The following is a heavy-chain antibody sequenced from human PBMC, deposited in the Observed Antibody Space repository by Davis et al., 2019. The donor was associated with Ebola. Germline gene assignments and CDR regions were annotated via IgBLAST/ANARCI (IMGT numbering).Heavy chain of an antibody. V-gene: IGHV5-10-1*01. CDR3: NKVATKTHPYDY. D-gene: IGHD1/OR15-1a*01. J-gene: IGHJ4*02. CDR1: GYMFTSYW. CDR2: IDPGDSDT. Sequence: GESLKISCQGSGYMFTSYWINWVRQMPGKGLEWVGRIDPGDSDTNYSPSFEGRVTFSSDKSINTVHLQWSRLEASDTGMYYCNKVATKTHPYDYWGQGTLVTVSS.